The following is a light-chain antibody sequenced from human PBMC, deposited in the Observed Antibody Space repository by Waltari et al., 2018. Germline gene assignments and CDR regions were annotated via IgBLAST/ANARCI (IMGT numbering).Light chain of an antibody. J-gene: IGLJ2*01. Sequence: QPVLTQPPSASASLGASFTLTFPLTSGSSNDKFDCNQPTPGKGPRFVRRVGTGGIVGSKGDGIPDRFSVLGSGLNRYLTIKNIQEEDESDYHCGADHGSGSNFAVVFGGGTKLTVL. V-gene: IGLV9-49*01. CDR3: GADHGSGSNFAVV. CDR2: VGTGGIVG. CDR1: SGSSNDK.